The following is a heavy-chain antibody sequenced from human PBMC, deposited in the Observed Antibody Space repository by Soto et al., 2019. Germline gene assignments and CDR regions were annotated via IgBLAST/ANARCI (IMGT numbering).Heavy chain of an antibody. D-gene: IGHD3-10*01. CDR3: ARTYYYGSGSYYKSYYYYGMDV. J-gene: IGHJ6*02. CDR1: GYSFTSYC. V-gene: IGHV5-51*01. CDR2: IYPGDSDT. Sequence: PGESLKISCKGSGYSFTSYCIGWVRQMPGKGLEWMGIIYPGDSDTRYSPSFQGQVTISADKSISTAYLQWSSLKASDTAMYYCARTYYYGSGSYYKSYYYYGMDVWGQGTTVTVSS.